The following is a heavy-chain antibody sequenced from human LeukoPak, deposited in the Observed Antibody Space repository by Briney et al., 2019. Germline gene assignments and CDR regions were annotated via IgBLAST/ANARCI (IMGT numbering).Heavy chain of an antibody. CDR1: GGSFSGYY. Sequence: SETLSPTCAVYGGSFSGYYWSWIRQPPGKGLEWIGEINHSGSTNYNPSLKSRVTISVDTSKNQFSLKLSSVTAADTAVYYCARGAYYDFWSGYYTANPKPEYNWFDPWGQGTLVTVSS. D-gene: IGHD3-3*01. CDR3: ARGAYYDFWSGYYTANPKPEYNWFDP. CDR2: INHSGST. J-gene: IGHJ5*02. V-gene: IGHV4-34*01.